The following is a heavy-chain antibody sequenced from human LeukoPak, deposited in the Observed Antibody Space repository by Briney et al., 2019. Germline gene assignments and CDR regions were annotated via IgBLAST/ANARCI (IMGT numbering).Heavy chain of an antibody. CDR1: GGSFSGYY. CDR2: INHSGST. J-gene: IGHJ4*02. Sequence: PSETLPLTCAVYGGSFSGYYWSWIRQPPGKGLEWIGEINHSGSTNYNPSLKSRVTISVDTSKNQFSLKLSSVTAADTAVYYCASKSPSSGENYFDYWGQGTLVTVSS. V-gene: IGHV4-34*01. D-gene: IGHD6-19*01. CDR3: ASKSPSSGENYFDY.